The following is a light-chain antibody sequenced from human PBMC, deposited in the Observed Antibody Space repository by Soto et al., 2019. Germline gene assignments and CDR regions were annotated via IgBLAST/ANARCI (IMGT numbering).Light chain of an antibody. CDR2: EAS. V-gene: IGKV3-11*01. CDR3: QQRSNWPRT. CDR1: QSVSSY. Sequence: EIVLTQSPATLSLSPGERATLSCRASQSVSSYLAWYQQKPGQAPRLLIEEASNRATGIPARFSGSGSGTDCTLTISSLEPEDVAVYYCQQRSNWPRTFGQGTKVDIK. J-gene: IGKJ1*01.